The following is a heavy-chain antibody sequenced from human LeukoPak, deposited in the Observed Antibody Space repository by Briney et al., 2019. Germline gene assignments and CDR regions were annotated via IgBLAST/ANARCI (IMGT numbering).Heavy chain of an antibody. CDR1: GLTVSNTY. V-gene: IGHV3-66*04. Sequence: PGGSLRLSCAASGLTVSNTYMSWVRQAPGKGLEWVSVIYSGGRTFYADSVKGRFTISRDGSTNSLTLQMNSLRVEDTAVYYWARHDSVLRWCMDVWGLGTTVTVSS. CDR3: ARHDSVLRWCMDV. CDR2: IYSGGRT. J-gene: IGHJ6*02. D-gene: IGHD2-15*01.